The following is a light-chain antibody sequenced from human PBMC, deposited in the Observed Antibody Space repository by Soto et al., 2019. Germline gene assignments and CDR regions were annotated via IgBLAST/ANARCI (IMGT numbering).Light chain of an antibody. CDR3: QQYYRTPPYT. CDR1: QSVLYSSNNKNY. V-gene: IGKV4-1*01. CDR2: WAS. J-gene: IGKJ2*01. Sequence: DIVMTQSPDSLAVSLGERATINCKSSQSVLYSSNNKNYLAWYQKKAGQAPKLLIYWASTRESGVPDRFSGSGSGTDLPLTISSLQAEDVAVYYCQQYYRTPPYTFGQGTKLEIK.